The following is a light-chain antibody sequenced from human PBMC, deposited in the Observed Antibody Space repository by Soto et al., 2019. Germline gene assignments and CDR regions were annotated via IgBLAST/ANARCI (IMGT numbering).Light chain of an antibody. CDR2: GAS. CDR3: QQYGSSLPWT. V-gene: IGKV3-20*01. Sequence: EIVLTQSPGTLSLSPGERATLSCRASQSVSSSYLAWYQQKPGQAPRLLIYGASSRATGIPDRFSGSGSGTDFTLTISRLEPEDFEVYYCQQYGSSLPWTFGQGTKV. J-gene: IGKJ1*01. CDR1: QSVSSSY.